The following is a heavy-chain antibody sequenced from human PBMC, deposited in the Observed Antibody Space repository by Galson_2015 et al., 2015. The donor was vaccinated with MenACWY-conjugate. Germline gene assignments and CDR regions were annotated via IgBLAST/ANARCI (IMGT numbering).Heavy chain of an antibody. CDR1: GFTVSNNY. V-gene: IGHV3-66*01. Sequence: SLRLSCAAPGFTVSNNYMSWVRQAPGRGLEWISIIYSGGSTYYADSVKGRFTISRDNSKNTLYLQMNSLRAEDTAVYYCARVVVVAGTHDYFDYWGQGTLVTVSS. CDR2: IYSGGST. CDR3: ARVVVVAGTHDYFDY. J-gene: IGHJ4*02. D-gene: IGHD6-19*01.